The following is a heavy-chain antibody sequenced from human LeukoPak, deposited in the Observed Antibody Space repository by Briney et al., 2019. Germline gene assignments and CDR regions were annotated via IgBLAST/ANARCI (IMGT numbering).Heavy chain of an antibody. CDR3: VRSQLQYCTTTSCYVFDS. V-gene: IGHV3-30*19. D-gene: IGHD2-2*01. CDR1: GFIFSSYG. Sequence: GGSLRLSCVTSGFIFSSYGFHWVRQAPGKGLEWVAVISFDGSEKYYADSAKGRFSISTDYSRNTLYLEMNSLRADDTAVYYCVRSQLQYCTTTSCYVFDSRGQGTLVTVSS. CDR2: ISFDGSEK. J-gene: IGHJ4*02.